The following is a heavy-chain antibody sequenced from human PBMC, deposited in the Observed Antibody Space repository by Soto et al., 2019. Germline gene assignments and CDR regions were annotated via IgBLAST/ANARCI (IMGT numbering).Heavy chain of an antibody. CDR3: ARVGGFGATTIDY. CDR1: GGSISSYY. Sequence: SETLSLTCSVSGGSISSYYWSWIRQPPGKGLEWIAYIYYSGSTSYNPSLKSRVTISVDTSKNQFSLKLSSVTAADTAVYYCARVGGFGATTIDYWGQGTLVTVSS. J-gene: IGHJ4*02. V-gene: IGHV4-59*08. CDR2: IYYSGST. D-gene: IGHD3-10*01.